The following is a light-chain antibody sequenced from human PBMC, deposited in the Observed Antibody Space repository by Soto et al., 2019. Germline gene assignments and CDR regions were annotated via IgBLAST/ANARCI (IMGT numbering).Light chain of an antibody. CDR2: AAS. CDR1: QDISRW. J-gene: IGKJ1*01. CDR3: QQSYSSPPT. V-gene: IGKV1-39*01. Sequence: DIQMTQSPPTLPASAGDRVTITCRASQDISRWLAWYQQKPGKAPELLIFAASSLQSGVPSRFSGSRSGPDFTLTISSLQPEDFATDYCQQSYSSPPTFGQGTKVDNK.